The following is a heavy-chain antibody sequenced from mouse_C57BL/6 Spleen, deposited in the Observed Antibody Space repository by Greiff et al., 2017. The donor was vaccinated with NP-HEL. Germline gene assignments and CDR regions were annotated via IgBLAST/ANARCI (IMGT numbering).Heavy chain of an antibody. Sequence: VQLQQSGPELVKPGASVKISCKASGYAFSSSWMNWVQQRPGKGLEWIGRIYPGDGDTNYNGKFKGKATLTADKSSSTAYMQLSSLTSEDSAVYFCARSRSSDYAMDYWGQGTSVTVSS. CDR1: GYAFSSSW. CDR2: IYPGDGDT. V-gene: IGHV1-82*01. J-gene: IGHJ4*01. CDR3: ARSRSSDYAMDY. D-gene: IGHD1-1*01.